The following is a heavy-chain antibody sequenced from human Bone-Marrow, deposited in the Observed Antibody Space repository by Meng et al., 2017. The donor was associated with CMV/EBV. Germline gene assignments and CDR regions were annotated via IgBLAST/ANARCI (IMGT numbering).Heavy chain of an antibody. J-gene: IGHJ5*02. D-gene: IGHD6-13*01. V-gene: IGHV4-61*01. CDR2: IYYSGST. Sequence: SGGSVSSGSYYWSWIRQPPGKGLGWIGYIYYSGSTNYNPSLKSRVTISVDTSKNQFSLKLSSVTAADTAVYYCARDIAAAGTEWFDPWGQGTLVTVSS. CDR1: GGSVSSGSYY. CDR3: ARDIAAAGTEWFDP.